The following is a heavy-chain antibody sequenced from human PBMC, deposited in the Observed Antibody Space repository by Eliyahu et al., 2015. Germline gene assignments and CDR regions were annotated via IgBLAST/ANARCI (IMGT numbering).Heavy chain of an antibody. CDR1: GXSFSGYY. CDR2: INHSGST. CDR3: ARTQQLDEPFDY. D-gene: IGHD6-13*01. Sequence: QVQLQQWGAGLLKPSETLSLXCAVYGXSFSGYYWSWIRQPPGKGLEWXGEINHSGSTNYTPSLKSRVTISVDTSKNQFSLKLSSVTAADTAVYYCARTQQLDEPFDYWGQGTLVTVSS. J-gene: IGHJ4*02. V-gene: IGHV4-34*01.